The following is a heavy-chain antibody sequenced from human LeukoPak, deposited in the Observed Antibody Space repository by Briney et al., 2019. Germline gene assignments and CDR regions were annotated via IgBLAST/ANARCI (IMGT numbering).Heavy chain of an antibody. Sequence: GGSLRLSCAASGFTFSSYWMHWVRQAPGKGLVWVSRINSDGSSTSYADPVKGRFTISRDNAKNTLYLQMNSLRAEDTAVYYCARGAAAAGMLDWFDPWGQGTLVTVSS. CDR2: INSDGSST. V-gene: IGHV3-74*01. CDR1: GFTFSSYW. CDR3: ARGAAAAGMLDWFDP. D-gene: IGHD6-13*01. J-gene: IGHJ5*02.